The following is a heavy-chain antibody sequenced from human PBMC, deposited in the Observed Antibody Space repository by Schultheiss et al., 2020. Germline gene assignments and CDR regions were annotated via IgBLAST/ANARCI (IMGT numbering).Heavy chain of an antibody. Sequence: SETLSLTCTVSGGSISSGGYYWSWIRQHPGKGLEWIGYIYYSGSTYYNPSLKSRVTISVDTSKNQFSLKLSSVTAADTAVYYCARDLTGGKATTGTSRYYYGMDVWGQGTTVTVSS. J-gene: IGHJ6*02. CDR3: ARDLTGGKATTGTSRYYYGMDV. CDR2: IYYSGST. V-gene: IGHV4-31*03. CDR1: GGSISSGGYY. D-gene: IGHD1-1*01.